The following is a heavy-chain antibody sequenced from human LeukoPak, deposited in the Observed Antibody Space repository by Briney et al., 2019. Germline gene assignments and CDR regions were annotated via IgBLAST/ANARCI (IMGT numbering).Heavy chain of an antibody. J-gene: IGHJ6*02. D-gene: IGHD3-3*01. CDR3: ARGRGVWSGYYLTYYYGMDV. Sequence: SSETLSLTCTVSGGSLSSGGYYCSWTRQHPGKGLEWIGYIYYSGSPNYNPSLESPVTIPVDTSKNQFSLKLSSVTAADTAVYYCARGRGVWSGYYLTYYYGMDVWGQGTTVTVSS. CDR2: IYYSGSP. CDR1: GGSLSSGGYY. V-gene: IGHV4-31*01.